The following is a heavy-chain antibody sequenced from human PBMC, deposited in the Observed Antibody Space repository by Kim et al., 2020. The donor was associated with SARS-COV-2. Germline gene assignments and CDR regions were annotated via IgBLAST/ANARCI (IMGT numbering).Heavy chain of an antibody. V-gene: IGHV4-59*13. J-gene: IGHJ4*02. CDR1: GGSISSYY. Sequence: SETLSLTCTVSGGSISSYYWSWIRQPPGKGLEWIGYIYYSGSTNYNPSLKSRVTISVDTSKNQFSLKLSSVTAADTAVYYCARGYDSSHPYYFDYWGQGTLVTVSS. CDR3: ARGYDSSHPYYFDY. D-gene: IGHD5-12*01. CDR2: IYYSGST.